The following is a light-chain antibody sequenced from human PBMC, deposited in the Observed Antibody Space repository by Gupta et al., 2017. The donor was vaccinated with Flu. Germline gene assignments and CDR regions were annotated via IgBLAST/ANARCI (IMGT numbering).Light chain of an antibody. CDR3: QQYNNWPPLYS. CDR2: GAS. Sequence: EIVMTQSPLTLSVSPGERATLSCRASQSVSNNLAWYQQKPGQSPRLLIYGASTRATGIPARISGGGSGTEFTLTITSLQSEDFAVYYCQQYNNWPPLYSFGQGTKVEI. CDR1: QSVSNN. V-gene: IGKV3-15*01. J-gene: IGKJ2*03.